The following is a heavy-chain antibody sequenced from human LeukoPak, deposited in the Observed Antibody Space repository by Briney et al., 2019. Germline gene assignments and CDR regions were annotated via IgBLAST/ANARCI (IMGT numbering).Heavy chain of an antibody. Sequence: GASVKVSCKASGGTFSSYAISWVRQAPGQGLEWMGGIIPIFGTANYAQKFQGRVTMTRDTSTSTVYMELSSLRSEDTAVYHCAKTQRPDTAMVTLDYWGQGTLVTVSS. CDR3: AKTQRPDTAMVTLDY. D-gene: IGHD5-18*01. CDR1: GGTFSSYA. V-gene: IGHV1-69*05. CDR2: IIPIFGTA. J-gene: IGHJ4*02.